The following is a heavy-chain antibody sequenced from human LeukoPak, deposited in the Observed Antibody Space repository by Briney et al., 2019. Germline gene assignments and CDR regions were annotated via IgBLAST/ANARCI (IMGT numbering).Heavy chain of an antibody. J-gene: IGHJ4*02. Sequence: PGGSLRLSCAASGFTFSSYAMSWVRQAPGKGLEWVSAVSGSGGSTYYADSVKGRFTISRDNSKNTLYLQMNSLRAEDTAVYYCAKFSSPYLSFFDYWGQGTLVTVSS. CDR1: GFTFSSYA. CDR3: AKFSSPYLSFFDY. D-gene: IGHD6-13*01. CDR2: VSGSGGST. V-gene: IGHV3-23*01.